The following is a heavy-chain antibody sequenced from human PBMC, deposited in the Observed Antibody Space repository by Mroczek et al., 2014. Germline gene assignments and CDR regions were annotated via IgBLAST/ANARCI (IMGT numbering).Heavy chain of an antibody. Sequence: QVQLQQWGAGLLKPSETLSLTCAVYGGSFSGYYWSWIRQPPGKGLEWIGEINHSGSTNYNPSLKSRVTISVDTSKNQFSLKLSSVTAADTAVYYCARGRRIYSSIRGFWFDPWGQGTLVTVSS. J-gene: IGHJ5*02. CDR1: GGSFSGYY. CDR2: INHSGST. D-gene: IGHD6-13*01. CDR3: ARGRRIYSSIRGFWFDP. V-gene: IGHV4-34*01.